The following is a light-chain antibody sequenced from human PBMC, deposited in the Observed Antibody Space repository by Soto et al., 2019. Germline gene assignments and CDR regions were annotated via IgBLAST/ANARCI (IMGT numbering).Light chain of an antibody. CDR3: QQRSSWPPLT. CDR2: NAS. CDR1: QSVGSH. J-gene: IGKJ5*01. Sequence: LTQSPSSLSASVGDRVTITCRASQSVGSHLAWYQQRPGQPPRLLIYNASKRATGIPTRFTGSGSGTDFTLIITSLEPEDFAIYYCQQRSSWPPLTFGPGTRLENK. V-gene: IGKV3-11*01.